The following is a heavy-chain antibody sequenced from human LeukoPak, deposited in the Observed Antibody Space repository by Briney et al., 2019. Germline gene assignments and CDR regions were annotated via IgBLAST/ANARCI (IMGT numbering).Heavy chain of an antibody. J-gene: IGHJ6*03. CDR2: IYHSGST. CDR1: GGSISSSNW. CDR3: ARRVRAVTTRFYYYYMDV. V-gene: IGHV4-4*02. Sequence: SETLSLTCAVSGGSISSSNWWSWVRQPPGKGLEWIGEIYHSGSTNYNPSLKSRVTISVDTSKNQFSLKLSSVTAADTAVYYCARRVRAVTTRFYYYYMDVWGKGTTVTISS. D-gene: IGHD4-17*01.